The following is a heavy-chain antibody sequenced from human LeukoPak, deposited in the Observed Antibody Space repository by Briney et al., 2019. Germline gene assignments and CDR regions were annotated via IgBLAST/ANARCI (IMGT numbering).Heavy chain of an antibody. CDR2: VYTSGST. D-gene: IGHD3-10*01. CDR1: GGSMNNYY. J-gene: IGHJ4*02. Sequence: PSETLSLTCSVSGGSMNNYYWSWIRQAAGTGPEWIGRVYTSGSTNYNPSVKSRVTMSVDTSKKQLSLILTSVTAADTAVYYCASEPYGHGYWGQGTLVTVSS. V-gene: IGHV4-4*07. CDR3: ASEPYGHGY.